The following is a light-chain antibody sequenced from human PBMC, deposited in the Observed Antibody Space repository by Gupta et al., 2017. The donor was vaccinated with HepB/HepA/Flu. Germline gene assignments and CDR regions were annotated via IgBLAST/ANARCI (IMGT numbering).Light chain of an antibody. V-gene: IGLV4-69*01. CDR2: VNSDGSH. Sequence: QLVLPHSPSASASLGASVTLTCTLSSGHSSYAIAWHQQQPDKGPRYLMKVNSDGSHTKGGGSPDRFSGSRSGAERDLTISSRQSEDEDDYYWQTGCTGIRVFGGGTKLTVL. J-gene: IGLJ2*01. CDR3: QTGCTGIRV. CDR1: SGHSSYA.